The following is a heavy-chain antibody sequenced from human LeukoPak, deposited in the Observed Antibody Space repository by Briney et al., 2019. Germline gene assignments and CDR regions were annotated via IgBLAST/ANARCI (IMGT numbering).Heavy chain of an antibody. D-gene: IGHD1-26*01. CDR1: GFTFSSYA. CDR3: AKDFGSGHGSYTWGTFDY. CDR2: ISGNGETT. V-gene: IGHV3-23*01. Sequence: HPGGSLRLSCAASGFTFSSYAMTWVRQAPGKGLEWVSVISGNGETTYYAGSVQGRFTISRDNSKNTLYVQMNSLRAEDTAVYYCAKDFGSGHGSYTWGTFDYWGQGTLVSVSS. J-gene: IGHJ4*02.